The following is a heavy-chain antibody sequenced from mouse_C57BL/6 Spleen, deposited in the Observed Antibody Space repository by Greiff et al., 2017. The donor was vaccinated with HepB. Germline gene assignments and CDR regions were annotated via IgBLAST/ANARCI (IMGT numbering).Heavy chain of an antibody. D-gene: IGHD4-1*02. CDR2: IYPGSGST. J-gene: IGHJ3*01. V-gene: IGHV1-55*01. CDR3: ARGPNGDGAWFAD. Sequence: VKLQESGAELVKPGASVKMSCKASGYTFTSYWITWVKQRPGQGLEWIGDIYPGSGSTNYNEKFKSKATLTVDTSSSTAYMQLRSLTSEDSAVYNCARGPNGDGAWFADWGQGTLVTVSA. CDR1: GYTFTSYW.